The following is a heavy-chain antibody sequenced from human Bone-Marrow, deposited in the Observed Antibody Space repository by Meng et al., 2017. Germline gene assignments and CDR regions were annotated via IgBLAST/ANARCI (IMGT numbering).Heavy chain of an antibody. CDR3: TTGFDV. Sequence: GESLKISCVVSGVSFSDSDIHWVRQAPGKGLEWVGRIKSKTDGGTTDYAAPVKGRFTISRDDSKNTLYLQMNSLKTEDTAVYYCTTGFDVWGQGTTVTVSS. CDR1: GVSFSDSD. CDR2: IKSKTDGGTT. V-gene: IGHV3-15*01. J-gene: IGHJ6*02.